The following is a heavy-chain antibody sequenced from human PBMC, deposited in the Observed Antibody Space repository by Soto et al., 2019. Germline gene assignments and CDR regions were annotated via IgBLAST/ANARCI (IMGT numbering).Heavy chain of an antibody. V-gene: IGHV3-11*01. CDR1: GFTFSDYY. CDR2: ISSSGSPL. CDR3: ARDPNTSSKIDF. J-gene: IGHJ4*02. D-gene: IGHD2-2*01. Sequence: QVQLVESGGGLVEPGGSLRLSCTASGFTFSDYYMSWIRQAPGKGLEWVSYISSSGSPLYYADSVKGRFTISRDNAKNSLYLQMNSLRADDTALYYCARDPNTSSKIDFWGQGALVTVSS.